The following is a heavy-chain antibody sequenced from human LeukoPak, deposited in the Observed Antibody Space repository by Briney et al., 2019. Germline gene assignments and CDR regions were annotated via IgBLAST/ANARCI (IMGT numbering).Heavy chain of an antibody. CDR2: IYYSGST. Sequence: SETLSLTCTVSGGSISSSSYYWGWIRQSPGKGLEWIGSIYYSGSTYYNPSLKSRVTISVDTSKNQFSLKLSSVTAADTAVYYCARDYYGSGNDYWGQGTLVTVSS. J-gene: IGHJ4*02. V-gene: IGHV4-39*07. D-gene: IGHD3-10*01. CDR3: ARDYYGSGNDY. CDR1: GGSISSSSYY.